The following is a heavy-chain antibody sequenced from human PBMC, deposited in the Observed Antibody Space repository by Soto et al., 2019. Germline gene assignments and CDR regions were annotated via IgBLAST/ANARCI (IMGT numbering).Heavy chain of an antibody. CDR3: ARGDSWNYVY. V-gene: IGHV1-46*01. CDR2: INPGGDSA. J-gene: IGHJ4*02. D-gene: IGHD1-7*01. Sequence: ASVKVSCKASNDSLSSHVIHWVRQAPVEGLEWMGIINPGGDSASYAKKFQGRLTMTRDTSTSTVYMELSNLRSEDTAVYYCARGDSWNYVYWGQGTLVTVSS. CDR1: NDSLSSHV.